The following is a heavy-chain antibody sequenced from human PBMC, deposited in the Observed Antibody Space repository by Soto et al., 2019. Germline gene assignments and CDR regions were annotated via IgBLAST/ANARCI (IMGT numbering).Heavy chain of an antibody. CDR1: GFTFSSCA. CDR3: AKDRSRSYGSGYPLGYFDY. J-gene: IGHJ4*02. CDR2: ISGSGGGT. V-gene: IGHV3-23*01. Sequence: GGSLRLSCAASGFTFSSCAMSWVRQAPGKGLEGVSGISGSGGGTYYADSVKGRFTISRDNSKNTLYLQMNSLRAEDTAVYYCAKDRSRSYGSGYPLGYFDYWGQGTLVTVSS. D-gene: IGHD3-22*01.